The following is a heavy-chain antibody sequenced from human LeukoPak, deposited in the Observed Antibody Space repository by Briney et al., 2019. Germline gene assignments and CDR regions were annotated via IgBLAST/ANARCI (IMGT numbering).Heavy chain of an antibody. V-gene: IGHV1-18*01. CDR1: GGTFSSYA. J-gene: IGHJ4*02. CDR3: ARDSPYRTFDY. CDR2: ISAYNGNT. Sequence: ASVKVSCKASGGTFSSYAISWVRQAPGQGLEWMGWISAYNGNTNYAQKLQGRVTMTTDTSTSTAYMELRSLRSDDTAVYYCARDSPYRTFDYWGQGTLVTVSS.